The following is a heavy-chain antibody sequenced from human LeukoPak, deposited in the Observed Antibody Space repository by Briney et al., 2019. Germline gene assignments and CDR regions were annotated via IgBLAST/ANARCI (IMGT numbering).Heavy chain of an antibody. CDR3: ARDDLDFWSGFDY. CDR1: GFTFSSYS. CDR2: ISSSSSYI. J-gene: IGHJ4*02. Sequence: PGGSLRLSCAASGFTFSSYSMNWVRQAPGKGLEWVSSISSSSSYIYYADSVKGRFTISRDNAKNSLYLQMNSLRAEDTAVYYRARDDLDFWSGFDYWGQGTLVTVSS. V-gene: IGHV3-21*01. D-gene: IGHD3-3*01.